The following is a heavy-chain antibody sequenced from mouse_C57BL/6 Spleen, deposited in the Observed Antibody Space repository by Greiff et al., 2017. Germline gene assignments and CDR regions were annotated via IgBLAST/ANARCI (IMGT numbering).Heavy chain of an antibody. CDR1: GFTFTDYY. D-gene: IGHD3-1*01. Sequence: EVKLVESGGGLVQPGGSLSLSCAASGFTFTDYYMSWVRQPPGKALEWLGFIRNKANGYTTEYSASVKGRFTISRDNSQSILYLQMNALRAEDSATYYCARLGGLRDFDVWGTGTTVTVSS. J-gene: IGHJ1*03. V-gene: IGHV7-3*01. CDR2: IRNKANGYTT. CDR3: ARLGGLRDFDV.